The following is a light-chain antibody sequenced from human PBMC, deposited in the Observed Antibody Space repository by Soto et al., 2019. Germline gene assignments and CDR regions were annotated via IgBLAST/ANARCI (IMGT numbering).Light chain of an antibody. Sequence: ETGLTQSPGTLSLYPGETDTLSCRASQSVSINYLAWYQQKPGQAPRLLIYGASGRATGIPDRFSGSESGTDFTLTISRLEAEDSAVYYCQQYGTSPRTFGQGSKVDIK. CDR2: GAS. V-gene: IGKV3-20*01. CDR3: QQYGTSPRT. J-gene: IGKJ1*01. CDR1: QSVSINY.